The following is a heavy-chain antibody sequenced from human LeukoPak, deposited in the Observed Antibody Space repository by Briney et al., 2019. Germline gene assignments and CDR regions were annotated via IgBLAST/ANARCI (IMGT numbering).Heavy chain of an antibody. J-gene: IGHJ3*02. V-gene: IGHV5-51*01. CDR1: GYSFTSYW. Sequence: GESLKISCKGSGYSFTSYWIGWVRQMPGKGLEWMGIIYPGDSDTRYSPSFQGQVTISADKSINTAYLQWSSLKASDTAMYYCARRTSFTTGTTNAFDIWGQGTMVTVSS. CDR3: ARRTSFTTGTTNAFDI. D-gene: IGHD1-1*01. CDR2: IYPGDSDT.